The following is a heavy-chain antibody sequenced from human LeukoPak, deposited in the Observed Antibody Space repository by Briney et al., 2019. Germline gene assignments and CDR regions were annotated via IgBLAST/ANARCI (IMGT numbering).Heavy chain of an antibody. Sequence: SVKVSCKASGYTFTSYDINWVRQATGQGLEWMGGIIPIFGTANYAQKFQGRVTITADESTSTAYMELSSLRSEDTAVYYCARDFPLGSSSLVAFDIWGQGTMVTVSS. D-gene: IGHD6-6*01. CDR3: ARDFPLGSSSLVAFDI. CDR2: IIPIFGTA. CDR1: GYTFTSYD. J-gene: IGHJ3*02. V-gene: IGHV1-69*13.